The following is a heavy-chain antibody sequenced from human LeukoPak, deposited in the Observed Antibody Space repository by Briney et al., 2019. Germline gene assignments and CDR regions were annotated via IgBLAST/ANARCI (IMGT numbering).Heavy chain of an antibody. CDR3: ARGAVRTYSY. CDR2: INHSGST. CDR1: GGSFSGYY. V-gene: IGHV4-34*01. D-gene: IGHD1-26*01. Sequence: SETLSLTCAVYGGSFSGYYWSWIRQPPGKGLEWIGEINHSGSTNYNPSLKSRVTISVDTSRNQFSLKLSSVTAADTAVYYCARGAVRTYSYWGQGTLVTVSS. J-gene: IGHJ4*02.